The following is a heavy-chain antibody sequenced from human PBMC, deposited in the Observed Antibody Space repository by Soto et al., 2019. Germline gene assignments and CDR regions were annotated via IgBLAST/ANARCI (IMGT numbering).Heavy chain of an antibody. D-gene: IGHD2-15*01. CDR1: GYTFTSYA. CDR3: GREISRY. J-gene: IGHJ4*02. V-gene: IGHV1-3*01. CDR2: INAGNGNT. Sequence: ASVKVSCKASGYTFTSYAMHWVRQAPGQRLEKMGRINAGNGNTKYSQKLQGRVTITRDTSASTAYIELSSLRSEDTAVYYCGREISRYWGQGTLVTVSS.